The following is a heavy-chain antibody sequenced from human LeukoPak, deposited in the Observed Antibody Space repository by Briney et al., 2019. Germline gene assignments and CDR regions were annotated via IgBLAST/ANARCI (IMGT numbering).Heavy chain of an antibody. Sequence: GGSLRLSCAASGFTFDDYAMHWVRQAPGKGLEWVSGISWNSGSIGYADSVKGRFTISRDNAKNSLYLQMNSLRAEDTAVYYCARTSYYYGSGSSRTVWFDPWGQGTLDTVSS. CDR1: GFTFDDYA. D-gene: IGHD3-10*01. J-gene: IGHJ5*02. V-gene: IGHV3-9*01. CDR2: ISWNSGSI. CDR3: ARTSYYYGSGSSRTVWFDP.